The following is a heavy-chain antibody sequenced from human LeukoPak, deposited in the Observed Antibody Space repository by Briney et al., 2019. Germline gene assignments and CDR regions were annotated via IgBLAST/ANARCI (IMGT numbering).Heavy chain of an antibody. CDR2: IIPVFGIA. J-gene: IGHJ4*02. CDR1: GDTFSSYA. CDR3: ARDPE. Sequence: GSSVTVSCKASGDTFSSYAISWVRQAPGQGLEWMGTIIPVFGIAYYAQRFQGRVTITAAKSTNTACMEPSSLRSEYTAVDHCARDPEWGQGTLVTVSS. V-gene: IGHV1-69*04.